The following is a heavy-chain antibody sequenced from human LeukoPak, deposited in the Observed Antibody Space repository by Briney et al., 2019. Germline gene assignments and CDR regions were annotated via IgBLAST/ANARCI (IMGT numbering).Heavy chain of an antibody. CDR2: IYYSGST. J-gene: IGHJ4*02. CDR3: ARHPESLDPNFDY. D-gene: IGHD3/OR15-3a*01. V-gene: IGHV4-39*01. Sequence: SETLSLTCTVSGGSISSSSYYWGWIRQPPGKGLEWIGSIYYSGSTYYNPSLKSRVTISVDTSKNQFSLKLSSVTAADTAVSYCARHPESLDPNFDYWGRGTLVTVSS. CDR1: GGSISSSSYY.